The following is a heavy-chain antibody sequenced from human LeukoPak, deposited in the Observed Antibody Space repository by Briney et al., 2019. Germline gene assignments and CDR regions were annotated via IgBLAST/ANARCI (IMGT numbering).Heavy chain of an antibody. V-gene: IGHV4-34*01. J-gene: IGHJ5*01. CDR1: GGSLSGYY. Sequence: SETLSLTCVVYGGSLSGYYWNWIRQPPGKGLEWIGEINQSGSTNYNPSLESRVTISLDTSKNQFFLNLNSVTAADTAADYWAGGVFGKFDPWGQGNPGTVPS. CDR3: AGGVFGKFDP. D-gene: IGHD3-10*01. CDR2: INQSGST.